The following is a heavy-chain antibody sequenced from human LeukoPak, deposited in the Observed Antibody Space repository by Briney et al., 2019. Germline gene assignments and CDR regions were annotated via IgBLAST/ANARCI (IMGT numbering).Heavy chain of an antibody. CDR2: IYSGGST. J-gene: IGHJ4*02. Sequence: PGGSLRLSCAASGFTFSSYWMSWVRQAPGKGLEWVSVIYSGGSTYYADSVKGRFTISRDNSKNTLYLQMNSLRAEDTAVYYCARVAVAGTPSFDYWGQGTLVTVSS. V-gene: IGHV3-66*01. D-gene: IGHD6-19*01. CDR1: GFTFSSYW. CDR3: ARVAVAGTPSFDY.